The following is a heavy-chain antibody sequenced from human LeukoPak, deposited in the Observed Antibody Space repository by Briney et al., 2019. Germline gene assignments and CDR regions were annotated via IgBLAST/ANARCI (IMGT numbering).Heavy chain of an antibody. V-gene: IGHV3-23*01. Sequence: PGGSLRLSCAASGFTFSSYAMSWVRQAPGKGLEWVSAISGSGGSTYYADSVKGRFTISRDNSKNTLYLQMNSLRAEDTAVYHCAKDFGRAIDYVWGSYRYPSLGYWGQGTLVTVSS. D-gene: IGHD3-16*02. J-gene: IGHJ4*02. CDR2: ISGSGGST. CDR1: GFTFSSYA. CDR3: AKDFGRAIDYVWGSYRYPSLGY.